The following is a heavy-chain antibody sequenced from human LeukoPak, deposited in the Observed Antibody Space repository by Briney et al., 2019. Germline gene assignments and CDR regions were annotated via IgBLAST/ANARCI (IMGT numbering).Heavy chain of an antibody. V-gene: IGHV3-23*01. CDR1: GFTFSSYA. Sequence: GGSLRLSCAASGFTFSSYAMSWVRQAPGRGLEWVSAISGSGGSTYYADSVKGRFTISRDNSKNTLYLQMNSLRAEDTAVYYCAKDLAYCGGDCYPDAFDIWGQGTMVTVSS. D-gene: IGHD2-21*02. CDR3: AKDLAYCGGDCYPDAFDI. J-gene: IGHJ3*02. CDR2: ISGSGGST.